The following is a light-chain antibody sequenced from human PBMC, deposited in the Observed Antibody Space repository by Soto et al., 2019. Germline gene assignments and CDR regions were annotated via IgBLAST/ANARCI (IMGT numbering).Light chain of an antibody. CDR2: EVS. Sequence: QSVLTQPPSASGSPGQSVTISCTGTSSDVGGYNYVSWYQQHPGKAPKLMIYEVSQRPSGVPDRFSGSKSGNTASLTVSGLHGEDEADYYCILYAGSNKGFGNGTKVTGL. CDR1: SSDVGGYNY. V-gene: IGLV2-8*01. CDR3: ILYAGSNKG. J-gene: IGLJ1*01.